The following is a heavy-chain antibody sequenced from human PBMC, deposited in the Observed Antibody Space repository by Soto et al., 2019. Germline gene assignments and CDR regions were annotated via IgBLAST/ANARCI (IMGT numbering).Heavy chain of an antibody. V-gene: IGHV3-33*01. D-gene: IGHD1-1*01. CDR2: IWHHGGNK. CDR1: GFTFSHDG. CDR3: VSDETQLERRPSYGKDV. J-gene: IGHJ6*02. Sequence: QMQLEESGGGVVQPGRSLRLSCVASGFTFSHDGMHWVRQTPGKGLEWVAVIWHHGGNKYYADSVKGRFTISRDNARNTLYLQMDSLRGEDTGVYYCVSDETQLERRPSYGKDVWGRGTTVIVSS.